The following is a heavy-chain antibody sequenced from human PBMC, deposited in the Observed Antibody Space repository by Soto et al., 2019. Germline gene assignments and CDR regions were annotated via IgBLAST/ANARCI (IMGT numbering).Heavy chain of an antibody. CDR1: GAPISGFY. D-gene: IGHD1-1*01. Sequence: SETLSLTCTVSGAPISGFYWSWIRKSAGKGLEWIGRIYATGTTDYNPSLKSRVMMSVDTSKKQFSLKLRSVTAADMAVYYCVRDGTKTLRDWFDPWGQGISVTVSS. CDR3: VRDGTKTLRDWFDP. CDR2: IYATGTT. V-gene: IGHV4-4*07. J-gene: IGHJ5*02.